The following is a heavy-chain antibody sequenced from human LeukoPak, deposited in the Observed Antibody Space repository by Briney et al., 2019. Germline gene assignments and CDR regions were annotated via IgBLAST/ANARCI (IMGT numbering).Heavy chain of an antibody. D-gene: IGHD3-10*01. V-gene: IGHV1-69*05. Sequence: ASVKVSCKASGGTFSSYAISWVRQAPGQGLEWMGGIIPIFGTANHAQKFQGRVTITTDESTSTAYMELSSLRSEDTAVYYCAREESGVTQNWGQGTLVTVSS. J-gene: IGHJ4*02. CDR3: AREESGVTQN. CDR1: GGTFSSYA. CDR2: IIPIFGTA.